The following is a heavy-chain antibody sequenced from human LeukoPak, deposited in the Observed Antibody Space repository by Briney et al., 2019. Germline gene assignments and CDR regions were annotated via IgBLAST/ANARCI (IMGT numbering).Heavy chain of an antibody. J-gene: IGHJ3*02. Sequence: GASVKVSCKASGYTFTSYGISWVRQAPGQGLEWMGWISAYNGNTNYAQKLQGRVTMTTDTSTSTAYMELRSLRSDDTAVYYCASDMGIAALSAFDIWGQGTMVTVSS. CDR3: ASDMGIAALSAFDI. V-gene: IGHV1-18*01. D-gene: IGHD6-13*01. CDR2: ISAYNGNT. CDR1: GYTFTSYG.